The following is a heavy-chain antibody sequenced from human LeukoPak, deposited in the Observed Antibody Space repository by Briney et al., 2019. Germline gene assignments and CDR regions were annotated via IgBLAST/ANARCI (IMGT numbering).Heavy chain of an antibody. CDR3: ARDGETSNWGVLF. V-gene: IGHV3-48*03. D-gene: IGHD7-27*01. J-gene: IGHJ4*02. CDR2: ISSSGSTI. CDR1: GFTFSSYE. Sequence: PGGSLRLSCAASGFTFSSYEMNWVRQAPGKGLEWVSYISSSGSTIYYADSVKGRFTISRDNAKNSLYLQMNRLRAEDTAVYYCARDGETSNWGVLFWGQGTLVTVSS.